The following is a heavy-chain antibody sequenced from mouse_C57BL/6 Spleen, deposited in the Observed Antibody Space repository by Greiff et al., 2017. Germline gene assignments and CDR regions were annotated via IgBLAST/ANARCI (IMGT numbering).Heavy chain of an antibody. D-gene: IGHD2-3*01. J-gene: IGHJ3*01. CDR3: ARDYDGYYDFAY. Sequence: EVKLLESGPGLVKPSQSLSLTCSVTGYSITSGYYWNWIRQFPGNKLEWMGYISYDGSNNYNPSLKNRISITRDTSKNQFFLKLNSVTTEDTATYYCARDYDGYYDFAYWGQGTLVTVSA. CDR1: GYSITSGYY. CDR2: ISYDGSN. V-gene: IGHV3-6*01.